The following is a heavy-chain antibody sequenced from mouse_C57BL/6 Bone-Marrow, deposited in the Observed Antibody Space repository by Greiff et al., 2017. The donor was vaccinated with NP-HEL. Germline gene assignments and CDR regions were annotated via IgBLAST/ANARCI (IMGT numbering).Heavy chain of an antibody. J-gene: IGHJ3*01. CDR3: ARKNPIYAWFAY. V-gene: IGHV1-82*01. D-gene: IGHD2-12*01. CDR2: IYPGDGDT. CDR1: GYAFSSSW. Sequence: QVQLQQSGPELVKPGASVKISCKASGYAFSSSWMNWVKQRPGKGLEWIGRIYPGDGDTNYNGKFKGKATLTADKSSSTAYMQLSSLTSEDSAVYFCARKNPIYAWFAYWGQGTLVTVSA.